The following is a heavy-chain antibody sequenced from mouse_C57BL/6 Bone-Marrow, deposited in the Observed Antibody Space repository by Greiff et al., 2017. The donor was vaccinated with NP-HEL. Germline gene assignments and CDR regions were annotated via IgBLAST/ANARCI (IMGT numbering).Heavy chain of an antibody. D-gene: IGHD2-4*01. CDR2: ISYSGST. CDR1: GYSITSGYD. Sequence: VQLQQSGPGLVKPSQSLSLTCTVTGYSITSGYDWHWIRHFPGNKLEWMGYISYSGSTNYNPSLNSRISITHDTSKNHFFLKLNSVTTEDTATYDCARDRGLRLFAYWGQGTLVTVSA. CDR3: ARDRGLRLFAY. V-gene: IGHV3-1*01. J-gene: IGHJ3*01.